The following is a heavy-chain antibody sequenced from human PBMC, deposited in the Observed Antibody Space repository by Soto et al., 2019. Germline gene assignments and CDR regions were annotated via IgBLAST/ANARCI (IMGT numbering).Heavy chain of an antibody. J-gene: IGHJ4*02. CDR3: ARDLDRGYSYCPWVGYFDY. V-gene: IGHV1-18*01. Sequence: QVQLVQSGAEVKKPGASVKVSCEASGYTFTSYGISWVRQAPGQGLEWMGWISDYNGNTNYAGKLRGRVTMTTDTSTSTAYMELRSLRSDDTAVYYCARDLDRGYSYCPWVGYFDYWGQGTLVTVSS. D-gene: IGHD5-18*01. CDR1: GYTFTSYG. CDR2: ISDYNGNT.